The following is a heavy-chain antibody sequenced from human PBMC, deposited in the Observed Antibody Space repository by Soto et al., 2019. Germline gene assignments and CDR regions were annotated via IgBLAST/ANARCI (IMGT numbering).Heavy chain of an antibody. Sequence: QVQLLQSGAKVRQPASSVKVSCKTSGGTFSSYAISWVRQAPGQGLEWMGGIVPIVDTSTYAQKFQGRVTITADESTSTVYMELSSLRSDDTAVYYCVRVVAIPGYPDNWGQGTLVTVSS. J-gene: IGHJ4*02. CDR1: GGTFSSYA. CDR2: IVPIVDTS. D-gene: IGHD5-12*01. V-gene: IGHV1-69*12. CDR3: VRVVAIPGYPDN.